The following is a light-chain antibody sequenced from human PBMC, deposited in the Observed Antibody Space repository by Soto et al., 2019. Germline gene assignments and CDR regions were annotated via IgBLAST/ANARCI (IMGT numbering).Light chain of an antibody. Sequence: DIQMTQSPSTLSASVGDRVTITCRASQSISSWLAWYQQKPGKAPKLLIYKASSLESGVPSRFSGSGSGTEFTLTISSLQPDDFATYCRQQYNSYSWTFGQGTKVEIK. V-gene: IGKV1-5*03. CDR1: QSISSW. CDR3: QQYNSYSWT. J-gene: IGKJ1*01. CDR2: KAS.